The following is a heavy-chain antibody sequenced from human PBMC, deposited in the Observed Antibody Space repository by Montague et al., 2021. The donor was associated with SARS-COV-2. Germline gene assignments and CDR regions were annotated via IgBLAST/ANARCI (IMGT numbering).Heavy chain of an antibody. V-gene: IGHV3-53*01. CDR1: GLTVSSNY. Sequence: SLRLSCAASGLTVSSNYLTWVRQAPGRGLEWVSFLDAVGNTYYAYSANXLFTVSRDNSKNTVYLQMNSLRVEDTAIYYCARDERRASKWSYGLDVWGPGTPVTVSS. J-gene: IGHJ6*02. CDR2: LDAVGNT. D-gene: IGHD2-15*01. CDR3: ARDERRASKWSYGLDV.